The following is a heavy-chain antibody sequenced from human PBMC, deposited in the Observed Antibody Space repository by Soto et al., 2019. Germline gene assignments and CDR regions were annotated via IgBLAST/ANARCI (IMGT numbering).Heavy chain of an antibody. CDR3: ARDRVDTAMVNIMDY. Sequence: QVQLQESGPGLVKPSGTLSLTCAVSGGSISSSNWWSWVRQPPGKGLEWMGEIYHSGSTNYNPSLQSRVTISVDKSKNQFSLKLSSVTAADTAVYYCARDRVDTAMVNIMDYWGQGTLVTVSS. J-gene: IGHJ4*02. CDR1: GGSISSSNW. D-gene: IGHD5-18*01. V-gene: IGHV4-4*02. CDR2: IYHSGST.